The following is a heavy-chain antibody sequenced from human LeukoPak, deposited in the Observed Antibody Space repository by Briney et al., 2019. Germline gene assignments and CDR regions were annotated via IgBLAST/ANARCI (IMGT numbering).Heavy chain of an antibody. V-gene: IGHV3-21*01. D-gene: IGHD5-18*01. Sequence: GGSLRLSCAASGFTFSSYSMNWVRQAPGKGLEWVSSISSSSSYIYYADSVKGRFTISRDNAKNSLYLQMNSLRAEDTAVYYCARDNEVYGYSYGYYYYGMDVWGQGTTVTVSS. CDR1: GFTFSSYS. CDR2: ISSSSSYI. J-gene: IGHJ6*02. CDR3: ARDNEVYGYSYGYYYYGMDV.